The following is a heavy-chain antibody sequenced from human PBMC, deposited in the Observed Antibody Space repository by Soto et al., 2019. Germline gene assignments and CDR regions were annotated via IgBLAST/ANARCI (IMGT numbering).Heavy chain of an antibody. CDR2: ISSSSSYI. D-gene: IGHD4-17*01. J-gene: IGHJ1*01. CDR1: G. Sequence: GGNRILQAPGKGLEWVSSISSSSSYIYYADSVKGRFTISRDNAKNSLYLQMNSLRAEDMVVYYCARETGFTVTALWGQGNLV. V-gene: IGHV3-21*01. CDR3: ARETGFTVTAL.